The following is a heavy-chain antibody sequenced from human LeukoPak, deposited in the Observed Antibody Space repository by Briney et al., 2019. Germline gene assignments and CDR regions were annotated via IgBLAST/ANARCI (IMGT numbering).Heavy chain of an antibody. CDR3: ARGGYRFGYAAY. CDR2: IYSDGST. D-gene: IGHD5-18*01. J-gene: IGHJ4*02. V-gene: IGHV3-53*01. Sequence: GGSLRPSCAVSGFIVSSNYMTWVRQAPGKGLEWVSIIYSDGSTYYADSVRGRFTISRDISKSTLSLQMNNLRAEDTAVYYCARGGYRFGYAAYWGQGSLVTVSS. CDR1: GFIVSSNY.